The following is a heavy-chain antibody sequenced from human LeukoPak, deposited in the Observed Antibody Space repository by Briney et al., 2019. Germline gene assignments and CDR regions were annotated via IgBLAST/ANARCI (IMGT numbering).Heavy chain of an antibody. CDR1: GFTFSSYA. Sequence: GGSLRLSCAASGFTFSSYAMSWVRQAPGKGLEWVSSVSGTGGSTYYADSVKGRFTISRDNSKNTLYLQMNSLKAEDTAVYYCAKVTACSGDSCGSAWGQGTLVTVSS. D-gene: IGHD2-15*01. J-gene: IGHJ5*02. CDR3: AKVTACSGDSCGSA. CDR2: VSGTGGST. V-gene: IGHV3-23*01.